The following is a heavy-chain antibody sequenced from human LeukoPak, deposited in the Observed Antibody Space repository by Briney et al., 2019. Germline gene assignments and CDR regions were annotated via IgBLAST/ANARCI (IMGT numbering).Heavy chain of an antibody. CDR1: GFTFSSYW. J-gene: IGHJ6*03. V-gene: IGHV3-7*01. D-gene: IGHD1-7*01. CDR2: IKQDGSEK. Sequence: GGSLRLSCAASGFTFSSYWMSWVRQAPGKGLEWVANIKQDGSEKYYVDSVKGRFTISRDNAKNSLYLQMNSLRAEDTAVYYCARESITGTNYYYMDVWGKGTTVTVSS. CDR3: ARESITGTNYYYMDV.